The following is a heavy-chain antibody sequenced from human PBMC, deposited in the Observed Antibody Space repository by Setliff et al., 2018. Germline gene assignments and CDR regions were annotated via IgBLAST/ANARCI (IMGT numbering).Heavy chain of an antibody. CDR1: GGSISSYF. CDR2: IYYSGST. V-gene: IGHV4-59*12. CDR3: AREQWLDPPGYYYMDV. Sequence: PSETLSLTCTVSGGSISSYFWSWIRQPPGKGLEWIGYIYYSGSTYYNPSLKSRVTISVDTSKNQFSLKLNSVTAADMAVYYCAREQWLDPPGYYYMDVWAKGTTVTVSS. J-gene: IGHJ6*03. D-gene: IGHD6-19*01.